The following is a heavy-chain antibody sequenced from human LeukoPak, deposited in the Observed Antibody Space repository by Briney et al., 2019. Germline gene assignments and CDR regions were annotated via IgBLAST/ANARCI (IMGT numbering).Heavy chain of an antibody. V-gene: IGHV3-49*03. CDR2: IRNKNYGGTT. CDR1: GFTFGDYA. D-gene: IGHD3-3*01. J-gene: IGHJ4*02. CDR3: TRQGYYDFWSGYNDY. Sequence: PGGSLRLSCTTSGFTFGDYAMSWFRQAPGKGLEWVGFIRNKNYGGTTEYAASVKGRFIISREDSKSIAYLQMNSLKTEDTAVYYCTRQGYYDFWSGYNDYWGQGTLVTVSS.